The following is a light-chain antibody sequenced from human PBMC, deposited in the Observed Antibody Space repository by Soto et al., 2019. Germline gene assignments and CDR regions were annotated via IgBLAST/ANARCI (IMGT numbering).Light chain of an antibody. CDR2: GAS. CDR3: QQRYNWPLT. V-gene: IGKV3D-20*02. CDR1: QSVSSSY. Sequence: EVVLTQSPGTLSLTPGERATRSCRASQSVSSSYLAWYQQKPGQAPRLLIYGASNGATGTSARFSGAGSGTDVTLTISSLEPEDFAVYYCQQRYNWPLTFGGGSIV. J-gene: IGKJ4*01.